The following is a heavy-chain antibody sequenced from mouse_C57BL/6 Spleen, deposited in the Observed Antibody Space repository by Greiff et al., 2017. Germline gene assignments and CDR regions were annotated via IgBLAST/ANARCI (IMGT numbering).Heavy chain of an antibody. J-gene: IGHJ2*01. CDR2: ISSCGSYT. D-gene: IGHD3-3*01. Sequence: EVQGVESGGDLVKPGGSLKLSCAASGFTFSSYGMSWVRQTPDKRLEWVATISSCGSYTYYPDSVKGRFTISRDNAKNTLYLQMSSLKSEDTAMYYCWGDDYWGQGTTLTVSS. V-gene: IGHV5-6*01. CDR3: WGDDY. CDR1: GFTFSSYG.